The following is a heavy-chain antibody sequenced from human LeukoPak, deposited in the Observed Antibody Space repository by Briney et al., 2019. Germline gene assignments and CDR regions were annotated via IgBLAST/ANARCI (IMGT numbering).Heavy chain of an antibody. CDR2: INPNGGNT. CDR1: GYTFTNYY. D-gene: IGHD4-17*01. J-gene: IGHJ4*02. V-gene: IGHV1-2*02. CDR3: ARTGDYLWNYLDH. Sequence: ASVKVSCKASGYTFTNYYIHWVRQAPGQGLEWMGWINPNGGNTRYGQKFQGRVTVTRDTSISTAYMELSGLTFDDTAVYSCARTGDYLWNYLDHWGQGTLVTVSS.